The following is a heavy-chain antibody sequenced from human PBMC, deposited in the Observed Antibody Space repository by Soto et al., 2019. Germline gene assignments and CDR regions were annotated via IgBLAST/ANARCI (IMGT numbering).Heavy chain of an antibody. CDR2: IYYSGST. V-gene: IGHV4-59*08. J-gene: IGHJ4*02. D-gene: IGHD6-13*01. Sequence: ETLSLTCTGSGGSISRYYWSWIRQPPGKGLEGSGYIYYSGSTNYNPSLKSRVTISVDTSKNQFSLKLSSVTAADTAVYYCXXXXRXXXXSXXXDYXXQRXMXXVSS. CDR3: XXXXRXXXXSXXXDY. CDR1: GGSISRYY.